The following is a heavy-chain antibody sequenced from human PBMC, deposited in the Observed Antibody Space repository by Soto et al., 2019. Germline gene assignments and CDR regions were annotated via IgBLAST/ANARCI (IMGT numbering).Heavy chain of an antibody. V-gene: IGHV3-9*01. CDR1: SSGDYY. CDR2: ISANGDNV. Sequence: SSGDYYWSWIRQTPGKGLEWVSGISANGDNVDYADSIKGRFTISRDNAKNSLFLQMNSLRPEDTALYYCAKDMKWGGMTTIHYFDSWGQGTQVTVS. CDR3: AKDMKWGGMTTIHYFDS. J-gene: IGHJ4*02. D-gene: IGHD4-17*01.